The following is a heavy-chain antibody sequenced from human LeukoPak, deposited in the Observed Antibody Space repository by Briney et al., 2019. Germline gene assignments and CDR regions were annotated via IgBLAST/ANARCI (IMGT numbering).Heavy chain of an antibody. J-gene: IGHJ4*02. CDR2: IKSKTDGGTT. CDR3: TTDRDYDILTGIPRRGFLDY. Sequence: PGGSLRLSCAASGFTFSSAWMSWVRQAPGKGLEWVGRIKSKTDGGTTDYAAPVKGRFTISRDDSKNTLYLQMNSLKTEDTAVYYCTTDRDYDILTGIPRRGFLDYWGQGTLVTVSS. D-gene: IGHD3-9*01. V-gene: IGHV3-15*01. CDR1: GFTFSSAW.